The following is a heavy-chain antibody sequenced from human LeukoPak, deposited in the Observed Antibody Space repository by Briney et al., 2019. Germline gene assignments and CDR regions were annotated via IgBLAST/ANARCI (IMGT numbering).Heavy chain of an antibody. J-gene: IGHJ5*02. D-gene: IGHD6-13*01. Sequence: GGSLRLSCAASGFTVSSNYMSWVRQAPGKGLEWVSVIYSGGSTYYADSVKGRFTISRDNSKNTLYLQMNSLRAEDTAVYYCASLIAAAGTAGSCWFDPWGQGTLVTVSS. V-gene: IGHV3-66*01. CDR3: ASLIAAAGTAGSCWFDP. CDR2: IYSGGST. CDR1: GFTVSSNY.